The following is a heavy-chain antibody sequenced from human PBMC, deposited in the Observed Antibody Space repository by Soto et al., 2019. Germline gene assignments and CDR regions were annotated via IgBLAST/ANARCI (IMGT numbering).Heavy chain of an antibody. CDR3: ARDPLGRGTTVYFDY. CDR1: GFTFSSYS. CDR2: ISSSSSYI. D-gene: IGHD1-7*01. V-gene: IGHV3-21*01. Sequence: GGSLRLSCAASGFTFSSYSMNWVRQAPGKGLEWVSSISSSSSYIYYADSVKGRFTISRDNAKNSLYLQMNSLRAEDTAVYYCARDPLGRGTTVYFDYWGQGTLVTVSS. J-gene: IGHJ4*02.